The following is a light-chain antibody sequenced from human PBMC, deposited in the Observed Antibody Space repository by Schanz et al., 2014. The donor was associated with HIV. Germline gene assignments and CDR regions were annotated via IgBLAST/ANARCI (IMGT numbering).Light chain of an antibody. V-gene: IGLV2-8*01. CDR2: DVS. CDR3: SSYSGHNNLGI. CDR1: SSDVGGYNY. J-gene: IGLJ2*01. Sequence: QSALTQPASVSGSPGQSITISCTGTSSDVGGYNYVSWYQQHPGKAPKLMIYDVSNRPSGVPDRFSGSKSGNTASLIVSGLQAEDEAEYYCSSYSGHNNLGIFGGGTKVTVL.